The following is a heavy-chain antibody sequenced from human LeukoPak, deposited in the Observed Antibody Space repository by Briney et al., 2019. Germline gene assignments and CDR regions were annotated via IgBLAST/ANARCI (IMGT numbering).Heavy chain of an antibody. J-gene: IGHJ5*02. D-gene: IGHD3-16*02. CDR2: ISAYNGNT. CDR3: ARAVYIWGSYRSFDWFDP. V-gene: IGHV1-18*01. CDR1: GYTFTSYG. Sequence: ASVKVSCKASGYTFTSYGISWVRQAPGQGLEWMGWISAYNGNTNYAQKLQGRVTMTTDTSTSTAYMELRSLRSDDTAVYYCARAVYIWGSYRSFDWFDPWGQGTLVTVSS.